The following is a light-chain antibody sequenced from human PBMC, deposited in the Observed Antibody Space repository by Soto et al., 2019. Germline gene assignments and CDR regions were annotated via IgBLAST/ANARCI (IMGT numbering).Light chain of an antibody. CDR1: QSVLYSSNNKNY. V-gene: IGKV4-1*01. Sequence: DIVMTQSPDSLAVSLGERATINCKSSQSVLYSSNNKNYLAWYQQKPGQPPKLLIYWASTRESGVLDRFSGSGSGTDFTLTISSLQAEDVAVYYCQQYYSTPQLTFGGGTKVEIK. J-gene: IGKJ4*01. CDR2: WAS. CDR3: QQYYSTPQLT.